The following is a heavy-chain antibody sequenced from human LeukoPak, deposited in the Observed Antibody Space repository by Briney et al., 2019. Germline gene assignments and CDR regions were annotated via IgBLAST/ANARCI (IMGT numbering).Heavy chain of an antibody. J-gene: IGHJ6*03. CDR2: IYTSGSS. CDR1: GGSISSGNYY. V-gene: IGHV4-61*02. CDR3: AREGYYYGSGSYYYYMDV. Sequence: PSETLSLTCTVSGGSISSGNYYWSWIRQPAGKGLEWIGRIYTSGSSNYNPSLKSRVTISVDTSKNQFSLKLSPVTAADTAVYYCAREGYYYGSGSYYYYMDVWGKGTTVTISS. D-gene: IGHD3-10*01.